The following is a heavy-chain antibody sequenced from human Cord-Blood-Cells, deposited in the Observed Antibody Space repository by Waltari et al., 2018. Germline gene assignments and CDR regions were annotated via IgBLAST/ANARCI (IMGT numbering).Heavy chain of an antibody. D-gene: IGHD3-3*01. V-gene: IGHV3-33*01. Sequence: QVQLVESGGGVVQPGRSLRLSCAASGFTFSSYVMHWVRQAPGKGMEWVAVIWYDGSNKYYADSVKGRFTISRDNSKNTLYLQMNSLRAEDTAVYYCARDQSGYYDYWGQGTLVTVSS. CDR1: GFTFSSYV. CDR2: IWYDGSNK. CDR3: ARDQSGYYDY. J-gene: IGHJ4*02.